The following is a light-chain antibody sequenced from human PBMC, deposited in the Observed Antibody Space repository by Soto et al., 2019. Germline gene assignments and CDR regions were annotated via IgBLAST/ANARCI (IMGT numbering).Light chain of an antibody. CDR3: QQYYNIPFS. Sequence: DIVMTQSPDSLAVSLGERATINCKSSRSVLYSSNNKNYLGWYQQKPGQPHKLLIYWASTPDSGVPDRFSGTGSGQDFTLTTSSLPADDVAVYFCQQYYNIPFSFGPGPKVDIK. J-gene: IGKJ3*01. V-gene: IGKV4-1*01. CDR1: RSVLYSSNNKNY. CDR2: WAS.